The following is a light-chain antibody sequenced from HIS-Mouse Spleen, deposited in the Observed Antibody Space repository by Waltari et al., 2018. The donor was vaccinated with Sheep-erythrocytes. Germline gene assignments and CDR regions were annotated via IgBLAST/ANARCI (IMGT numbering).Light chain of an antibody. J-gene: IGKJ4*01. CDR2: DAS. V-gene: IGKV3-11*01. CDR3: QQYDNLLT. CDR1: QSVSSY. Sequence: EIVLTQSPATLSLSPGERATLSCRASQSVSSYLAWYKQKPGQAPRLLIYDASNRATGIPARFSGSGSGTDFTLTISSLEPEDFAVYYCQQYDNLLTFGGGTKVEIK.